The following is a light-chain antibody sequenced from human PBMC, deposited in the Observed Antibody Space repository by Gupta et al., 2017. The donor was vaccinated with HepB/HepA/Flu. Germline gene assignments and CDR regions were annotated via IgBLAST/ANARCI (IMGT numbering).Light chain of an antibody. V-gene: IGLV2-23*02. CDR2: EVT. CDR1: SSDVGSYNL. J-gene: IGLJ2*01. CDR3: CSCAHSSTLV. Sequence: QSALTQPASVSGSPGQSITHSCTGSSSDVGSYNLVSWYHQHPGKAPKLTIYEVTKRPSGVSNRFSSSKTANTASLTISRLQAEDEADYYCCSCAHSSTLVFGGGTKLTVL.